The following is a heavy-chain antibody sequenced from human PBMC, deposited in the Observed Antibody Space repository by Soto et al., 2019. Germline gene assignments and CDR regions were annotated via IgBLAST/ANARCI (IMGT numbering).Heavy chain of an antibody. Sequence: GGSLRLSCAASGFTVSSNYMSWVRQAPGKGLEWVSVIYSGGSTYYADSEKGRFTISRDNSKNTLYLQMNSLRAEDTAVYYCARDRASLYGMDVWGQGTTVTVSS. CDR3: ARDRASLYGMDV. J-gene: IGHJ6*02. V-gene: IGHV3-53*01. D-gene: IGHD3-10*01. CDR1: GFTVSSNY. CDR2: IYSGGST.